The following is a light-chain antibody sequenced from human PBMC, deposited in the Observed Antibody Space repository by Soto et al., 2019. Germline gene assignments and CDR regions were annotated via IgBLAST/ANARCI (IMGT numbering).Light chain of an antibody. Sequence: QSVLTQPPSVSGAPGQRVTISCTGSSSNIGAGRDVHWYQQLPGTAPKLLIYGDSNRPSGVPDRFSGSKSGASASLAITGLQAEDEAEYHCLSYDSDMSSPPYVFGTGTKLTVL. CDR3: LSYDSDMSSPPYV. CDR2: GDS. J-gene: IGLJ1*01. V-gene: IGLV1-40*01. CDR1: SSNIGAGRD.